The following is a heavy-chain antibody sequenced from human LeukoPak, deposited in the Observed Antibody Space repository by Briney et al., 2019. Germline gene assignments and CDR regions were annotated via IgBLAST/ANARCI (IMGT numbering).Heavy chain of an antibody. CDR3: ARVSGELDY. Sequence: SETLSLTCTVSGGSISSSSYYWGWTRQPPGKGLEWIGSIYYSGSTYYNPSLKSRVLISVDTSKNQFSLKLSSVTAADTAVYYCARVSGELDYWGQGTLVTVSS. J-gene: IGHJ4*02. CDR1: GGSISSSSYY. V-gene: IGHV4-39*07. CDR2: IYYSGST. D-gene: IGHD3-10*01.